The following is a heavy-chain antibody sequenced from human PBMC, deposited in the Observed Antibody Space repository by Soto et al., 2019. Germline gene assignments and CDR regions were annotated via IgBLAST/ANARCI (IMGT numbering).Heavy chain of an antibody. Sequence: SETLSLTCAVAGGSSRHSSYFWGWIPQPPGKGLEWIASVYYSGTPYYSPSLKSRVTISIDTSKTQISLKLNSLTAADTSVYYCARQRWLQWEGYYFDYWGQGALVT. J-gene: IGHJ4*02. CDR1: GGSSRHSSYF. CDR2: VYYSGTP. V-gene: IGHV4-39*01. CDR3: ARQRWLQWEGYYFDY. D-gene: IGHD1-26*01.